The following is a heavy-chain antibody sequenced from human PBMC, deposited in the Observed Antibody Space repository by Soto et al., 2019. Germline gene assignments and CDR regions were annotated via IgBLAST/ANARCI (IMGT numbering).Heavy chain of an antibody. CDR2: ISHSGST. CDR3: ARVGSGTTRKYWYFDL. Sequence: QVQLQQWGAGLLKPSETLSLTCAVYGGSFSGYYWNWIRQPPGKGLEWIGEISHSGSTKYNPSLATRATISAATSKNQCSLKLTSVTAADTAVYYCARVGSGTTRKYWYFDLWGRGTLVTVSS. D-gene: IGHD3-10*01. J-gene: IGHJ2*01. CDR1: GGSFSGYY. V-gene: IGHV4-34*01.